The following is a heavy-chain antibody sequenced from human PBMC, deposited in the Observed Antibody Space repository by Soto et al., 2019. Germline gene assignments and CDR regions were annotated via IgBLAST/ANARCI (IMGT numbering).Heavy chain of an antibody. CDR1: GFTFSSYA. V-gene: IGHV3-23*01. J-gene: IGHJ4*02. D-gene: IGHD3-22*01. CDR2: SSGSGGST. Sequence: GSLRLSCAASGFTFSSYAMSWVRQAPGKGLEWVSASSGSGGSTYYADSVKGRFTISRDNSKNTLYLQMNSLRADDTAVYYCAKDRVVVITYFDYWGQGTLVTVSS. CDR3: AKDRVVVITYFDY.